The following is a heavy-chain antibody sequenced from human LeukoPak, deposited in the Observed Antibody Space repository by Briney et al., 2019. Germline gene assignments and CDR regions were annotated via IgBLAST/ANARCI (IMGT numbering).Heavy chain of an antibody. CDR2: INHSGST. CDR1: GGSFSGYY. Sequence: PSETLSLTCAVYGGSFSGYYCSWIRQPPGKGLEWIGEINHSGSTNYNPSLKSRVTISVDTSKNQFSLKLSSVTAADTAVYYCARGGSRFMVRGVTIDYWGQGTLVTVSS. J-gene: IGHJ4*02. D-gene: IGHD3-10*01. V-gene: IGHV4-34*01. CDR3: ARGGSRFMVRGVTIDY.